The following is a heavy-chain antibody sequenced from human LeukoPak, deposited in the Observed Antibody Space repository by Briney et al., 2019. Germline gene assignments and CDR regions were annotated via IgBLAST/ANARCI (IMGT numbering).Heavy chain of an antibody. CDR3: AKDRSSSFSGFLEY. J-gene: IGHJ4*02. D-gene: IGHD6-6*01. CDR1: GFTFSSYA. V-gene: IGHV3-23*01. CDR2: MSYSGSST. Sequence: PGGSLRLSCAASGFTFSSYAMNWVRQAPGKGLEWVSAMSYSGSSTYYADSVKGRFTISRDNSKNTLYLQMNSLGAEDTAVYYCAKDRSSSFSGFLEYWGQGTLVTVSS.